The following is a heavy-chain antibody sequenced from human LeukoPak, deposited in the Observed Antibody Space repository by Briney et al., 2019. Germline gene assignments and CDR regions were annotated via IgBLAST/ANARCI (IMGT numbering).Heavy chain of an antibody. V-gene: IGHV4-4*07. Sequence: PSETLSLTCTVSGGSISSYYWSWIRQAAGKGLEGIGRIYSSGSTNYNPSLKGRVTISVDKSKNQFSLKLSSVTAADTAVYYCARGPSYLEWFTPFDPWGQGTLVTVSS. D-gene: IGHD3-3*01. J-gene: IGHJ5*02. CDR1: GGSISSYY. CDR3: ARGPSYLEWFTPFDP. CDR2: IYSSGST.